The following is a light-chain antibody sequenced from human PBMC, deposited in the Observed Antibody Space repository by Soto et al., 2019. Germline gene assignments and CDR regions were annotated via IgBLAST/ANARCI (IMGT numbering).Light chain of an antibody. Sequence: IHLTQSPSSLSASVGDRVTITCRASQEISGYLAWYQQTPWKAPKLLIYGVSTLQDGVSSRFSGRGSGTDFSLPISNLQPEDFATYFGQHLHWAFGPGT. J-gene: IGKJ1*01. V-gene: IGKV1-9*01. CDR3: QHLHWA. CDR2: GVS. CDR1: QEISGY.